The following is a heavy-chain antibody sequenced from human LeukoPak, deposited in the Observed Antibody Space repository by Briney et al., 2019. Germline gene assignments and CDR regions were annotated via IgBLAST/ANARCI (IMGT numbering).Heavy chain of an antibody. CDR1: GFTFSSYA. CDR2: ISGSGGST. CDR3: AKAAVAGSYYYYYYMDV. Sequence: GGSLRLSCAASGFTFSSYATSWVRQAPGKGLEWVSAISGSGGSTYYADSVKGRFTISRDNSKNTLYLQMSSLRAEDTAVYYCAKAAVAGSYYYYYYMDVWGKGTTVTVSS. D-gene: IGHD6-19*01. V-gene: IGHV3-23*01. J-gene: IGHJ6*03.